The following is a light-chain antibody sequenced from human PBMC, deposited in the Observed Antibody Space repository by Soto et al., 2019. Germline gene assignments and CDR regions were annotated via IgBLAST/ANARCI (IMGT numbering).Light chain of an antibody. J-gene: IGLJ1*01. Sequence: QSALTQPPSMSGAPGQRVTISCTGSSSNIGAGYDVHWYQHLPGTAPKLLIFGNSDRPSGVPDRFSGSKSGTSASLAISGLQAEDEADYYCQSHDSSLIGWVFGTGTKVTVL. CDR1: SSNIGAGYD. CDR2: GNS. CDR3: QSHDSSLIGWV. V-gene: IGLV1-40*01.